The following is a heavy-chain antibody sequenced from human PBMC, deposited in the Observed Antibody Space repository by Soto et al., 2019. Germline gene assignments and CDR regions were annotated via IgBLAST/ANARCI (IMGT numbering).Heavy chain of an antibody. V-gene: IGHV3-21*01. D-gene: IGHD2-2*02. Sequence: GGSLRLSCVGSGFTFSTYSINWVRQAPGKGLEWVSSISSRSDIYYADSVKGRFTISRDNAKNSVSLQVNSLRAEDTAVYYCAREYTAWPLAYGLDVWGQGTTVTVSS. J-gene: IGHJ6*02. CDR2: ISSRSDI. CDR1: GFTFSTYS. CDR3: AREYTAWPLAYGLDV.